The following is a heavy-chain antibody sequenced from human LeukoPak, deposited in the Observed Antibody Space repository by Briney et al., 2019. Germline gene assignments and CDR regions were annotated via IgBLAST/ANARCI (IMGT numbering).Heavy chain of an antibody. Sequence: GGSLSLSCAASGFTFSSYAMSWVRQAPGKGLEWVSDIIGSGGTQHYAQPVKARFNISRDNSKNTLYMQMNNLRAEDTAVYYCAKDQNGESNWFDPWGQGTLVTVSS. V-gene: IGHV3-23*01. J-gene: IGHJ5*02. D-gene: IGHD4-17*01. CDR1: GFTFSSYA. CDR3: AKDQNGESNWFDP. CDR2: IIGSGGTQ.